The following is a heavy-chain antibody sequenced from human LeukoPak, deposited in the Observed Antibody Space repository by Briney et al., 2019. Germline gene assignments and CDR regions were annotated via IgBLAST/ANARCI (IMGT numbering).Heavy chain of an antibody. CDR3: ARDLLYSGSYSWYFDL. CDR2: IGSSGTTM. J-gene: IGHJ2*01. Sequence: GGSLRLSCGVSGFTFSSYEMNWVRQAPGKGLEWVSYIGSSGTTMYYADSVMGRFTISRDNAKNSLFLQMNSLRAEDTAVYYCARDLLYSGSYSWYFDLWGRGTPVTVSS. D-gene: IGHD1-26*01. CDR1: GFTFSSYE. V-gene: IGHV3-48*03.